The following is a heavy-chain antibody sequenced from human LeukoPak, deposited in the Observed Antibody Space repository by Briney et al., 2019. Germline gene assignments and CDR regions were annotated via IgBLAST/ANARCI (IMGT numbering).Heavy chain of an antibody. CDR3: AREYPGRVAGYLDY. V-gene: IGHV4-59*12. CDR2: IYYSGST. J-gene: IGHJ4*02. D-gene: IGHD6-19*01. CDR1: GGSISSYY. Sequence: KTSETLSLTCTVSGGSISSYYWSWIRQPPGKGLEWIGYIYYSGSTNYNPSLKSRVTISVDTSKNQFSLKLSSVTAADTAVYYCAREYPGRVAGYLDYWGQGTLVTVSS.